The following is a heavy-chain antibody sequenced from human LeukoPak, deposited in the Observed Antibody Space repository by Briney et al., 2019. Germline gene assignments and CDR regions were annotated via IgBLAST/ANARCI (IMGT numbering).Heavy chain of an antibody. CDR3: ATYASSRPRIFEN. D-gene: IGHD2-2*01. CDR1: GASMSSYY. V-gene: IGHV4-59*01. Sequence: SETLSLTCAVSGASMSSYYWTWMRQPPGKGPERIGSVYHTGNTYYNPSLSSRVTMSIDTPMNQFSLKLTSVTAADTAVYYCATYASSRPRIFENWGQGTQVTVSS. CDR2: VYHTGNT. J-gene: IGHJ4*02.